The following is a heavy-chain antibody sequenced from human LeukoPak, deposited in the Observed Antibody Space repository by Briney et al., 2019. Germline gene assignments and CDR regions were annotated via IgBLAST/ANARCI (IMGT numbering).Heavy chain of an antibody. D-gene: IGHD1-26*01. CDR1: GFTFSNSA. CDR2: IIVGSGRT. CDR3: AAELYSGTYGRCCSFAF. J-gene: IGHJ4*02. V-gene: IGHV1-58*02. Sequence: ASVKVSCKASGFTFSNSAIQWVRQARGQRLEWIGWIIVGSGRTHYAQNLQERLTITRDMPTNTAYMELSSLRSEDTAVYYCAAELYSGTYGRCCSFAFWGQGTPVTASS.